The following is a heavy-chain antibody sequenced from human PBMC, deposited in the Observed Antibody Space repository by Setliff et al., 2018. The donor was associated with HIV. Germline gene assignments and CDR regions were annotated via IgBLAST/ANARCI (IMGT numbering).Heavy chain of an antibody. CDR2: IKSKSDGGTT. CDR1: GFTFSKAW. J-gene: IGHJ6*02. D-gene: IGHD3-3*01. V-gene: IGHV3-15*01. Sequence: PGESLKISCAASGFTFSKAWMSWVRQAPGKGLEWVGRIKSKSDGGTTDYAAPVKGRFTISRDDSKNTLYLQMNSLKTEDTAVYYCTTDRSATLFGGVTRPYYYYDMDVWGQGTTVTVSS. CDR3: TTDRSATLFGGVTRPYYYYDMDV.